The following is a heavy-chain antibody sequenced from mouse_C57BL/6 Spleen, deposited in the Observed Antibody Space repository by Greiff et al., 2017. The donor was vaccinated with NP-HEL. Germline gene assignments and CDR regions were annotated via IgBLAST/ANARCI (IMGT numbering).Heavy chain of an antibody. J-gene: IGHJ1*03. Sequence: EVMLVESGGDLVKPGGSLKLSCAASGFTFSSYGMSWVRQTPDKRLEWVATISSGGSYTYYLDSVKGRFTISRDNAKNTLYLQMSSLKSEDTAMYYCARHYYGSSYEYFDVWGTGTTVTVSS. CDR2: ISSGGSYT. V-gene: IGHV5-6*02. CDR3: ARHYYGSSYEYFDV. D-gene: IGHD1-1*01. CDR1: GFTFSSYG.